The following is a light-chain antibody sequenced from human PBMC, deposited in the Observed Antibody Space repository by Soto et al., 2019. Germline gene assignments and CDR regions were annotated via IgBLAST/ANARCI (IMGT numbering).Light chain of an antibody. V-gene: IGLV1-40*01. Sequence: QSVLTQPPSLSGAPGQRVTISCTGDISNIGAGFDVHWYQHLPGTAPKLLIYGSTNRPSGVPDRFSGSKSGTSASLAITGLQAEDEADYYCQSYDSSLSGYVFGTGTKLTVL. CDR3: QSYDSSLSGYV. CDR1: ISNIGAGFD. J-gene: IGLJ1*01. CDR2: GST.